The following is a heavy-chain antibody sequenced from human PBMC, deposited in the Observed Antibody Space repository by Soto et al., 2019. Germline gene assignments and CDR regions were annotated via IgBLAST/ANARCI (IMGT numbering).Heavy chain of an antibody. CDR3: ARVPGP. J-gene: IGHJ5*02. Sequence: QLQLQASGSGLVKPSQTLSLTCAVSGGSISSGGYSWSWIRQPPGKGLEWIGYIYHSGSTYYNQSLKSRVTISVDRSKNHPSLKLSSVTAADTAVYYCARVPGPWGQGTLVTVST. CDR2: IYHSGST. D-gene: IGHD3-10*01. V-gene: IGHV4-30-2*01. CDR1: GGSISSGGYS.